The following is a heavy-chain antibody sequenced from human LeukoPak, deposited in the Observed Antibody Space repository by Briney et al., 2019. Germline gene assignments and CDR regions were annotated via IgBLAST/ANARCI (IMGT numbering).Heavy chain of an antibody. Sequence: SETLSLTCTVSGGSISSYHWSRIRQPPGKGLEWIGYIYYSGSTNYNPSLKSRVTISVDTSKNQFSLKLSSVTAADTAVYYCARGGNYMDVWGKGTTVTVSS. V-gene: IGHV4-59*01. CDR1: GGSISSYH. CDR2: IYYSGST. J-gene: IGHJ6*03. CDR3: ARGGNYMDV. D-gene: IGHD3-16*01.